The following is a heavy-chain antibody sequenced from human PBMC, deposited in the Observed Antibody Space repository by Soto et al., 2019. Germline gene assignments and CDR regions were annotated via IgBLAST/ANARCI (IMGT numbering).Heavy chain of an antibody. V-gene: IGHV4-34*01. CDR3: ARLVVPAAIAGRYYYYMDV. J-gene: IGHJ6*03. CDR2: INHSGST. Sequence: SETLSLTCAVYGGSFSGYYWSWIRQPPGKGLEWIGEINHSGSTNYNPSLKSRVTISVDTSKNQFSLKLSSVTAADTAVYYCARLVVPAAIAGRYYYYMDVWGKGTTVTVSS. D-gene: IGHD2-2*02. CDR1: GGSFSGYY.